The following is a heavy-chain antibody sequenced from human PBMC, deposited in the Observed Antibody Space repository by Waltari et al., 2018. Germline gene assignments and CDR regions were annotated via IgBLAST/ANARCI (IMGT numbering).Heavy chain of an antibody. CDR2: IIPIFGTA. V-gene: IGHV1-69*12. CDR1: GGTFSSYA. CDR3: SGITMVRGVMSFDY. D-gene: IGHD3-10*01. Sequence: QVQLVQSGAEVKKPGSSVKVSCKASGGTFSSYAISWVRQAPGHGLAWMGGIIPIFGTANYAQKFQGRVTITADESTSTAYMELSSLRSEDTAVYYCSGITMVRGVMSFDYWGQGTLVTVSS. J-gene: IGHJ4*02.